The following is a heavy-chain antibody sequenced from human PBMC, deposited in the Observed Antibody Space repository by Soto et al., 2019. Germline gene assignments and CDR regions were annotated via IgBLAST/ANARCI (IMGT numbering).Heavy chain of an antibody. D-gene: IGHD3-22*01. Sequence: PSETLSLTCTVSGGSISSGYWTWIRQPPGKGLEWIGYIYYGGSINYNPSLKSRVIISVDTAKNQFSLRLSSVSAADTAVYYCTGAYYDVSGYSLDPWGQGTSVTVCS. V-gene: IGHV4-59*01. CDR1: GGSISSGY. CDR3: TGAYYDVSGYSLDP. CDR2: IYYGGSI. J-gene: IGHJ5*02.